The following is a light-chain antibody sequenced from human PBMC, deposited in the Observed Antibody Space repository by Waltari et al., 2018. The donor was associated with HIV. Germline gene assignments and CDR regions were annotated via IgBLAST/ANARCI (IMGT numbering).Light chain of an antibody. CDR3: AAWDDSLSGRV. Sequence: QSVLTQPPSASGTPGQRVTISCSGSSSNIGSNYVYWYQQLPGTDPKRLLYRNNRRPSGCPDRFSGSKSGTSASLAIRGLRSEDEADYYCAAWDDSLSGRVFGGGTKLTVL. CDR2: RNN. CDR1: SSNIGSNY. J-gene: IGLJ3*02. V-gene: IGLV1-47*01.